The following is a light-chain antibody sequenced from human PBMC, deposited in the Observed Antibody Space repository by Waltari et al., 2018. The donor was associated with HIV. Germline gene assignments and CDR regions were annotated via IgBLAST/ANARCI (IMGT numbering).Light chain of an antibody. V-gene: IGKV3-20*01. Sequence: IVLTQSPGTLSLSPGERATLSCRASQSVARNYLAWYRQNSGQPPRLLIHGASRRATGISDRISGSVSGTDFTLTISRLEHEDSAVYYCQQYADPPQTFGQGTKLEI. CDR3: QQYADPPQT. CDR2: GAS. J-gene: IGKJ2*01. CDR1: QSVARNY.